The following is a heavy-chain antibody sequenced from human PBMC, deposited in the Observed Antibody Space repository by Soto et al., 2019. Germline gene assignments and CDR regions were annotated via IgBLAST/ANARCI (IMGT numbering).Heavy chain of an antibody. Sequence: SETLSLTCSVSGASISSGYYYWSWIRQPPGKGLEWIGNIYYSGHADYNPSLKSRVFISADTSKSQFTLKLNSVTATDTAVYYCARDRGRYCSKGVCYTSGSYYQYGMDVWGQGTTVTVS. V-gene: IGHV4-30-4*01. CDR3: ARDRGRYCSKGVCYTSGSYYQYGMDV. D-gene: IGHD2-8*01. CDR2: IYYSGHA. CDR1: GASISSGYYY. J-gene: IGHJ6*02.